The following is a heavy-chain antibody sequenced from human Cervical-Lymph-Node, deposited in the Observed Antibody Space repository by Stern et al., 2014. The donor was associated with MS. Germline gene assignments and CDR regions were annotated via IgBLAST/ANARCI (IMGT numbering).Heavy chain of an antibody. Sequence: QVQLQESGPGLVKPSETLSLTCAVSGDSISSYTHYWAWIRQPPGKGLEWIGSVYYSGATSYNPSLTSPVTISVDTSKNHFSLGLNSVTAADTAVYYCAKHACTGAACPFDLWGQGTLVTVSS. J-gene: IGHJ4*02. V-gene: IGHV4-39*01. D-gene: IGHD2-8*02. CDR2: VYYSGAT. CDR1: GDSISSYTHY. CDR3: AKHACTGAACPFDL.